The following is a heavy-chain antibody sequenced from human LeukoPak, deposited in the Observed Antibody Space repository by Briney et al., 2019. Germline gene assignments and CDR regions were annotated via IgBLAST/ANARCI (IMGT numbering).Heavy chain of an antibody. CDR2: IKEDGGEK. V-gene: IGHV3-7*01. D-gene: IGHD6-13*01. CDR3: ARDQGVAAAGTVGNFDY. CDR1: GFSFSTYW. Sequence: GGSLRLSCAASGFSFSTYWMSWVRQAPGKGLEWVANIKEDGGEKYYVDSVKGRFTISRDNAKSLLFLQMDGLRAEDTAVYYCARDQGVAAAGTVGNFDYWGQGTLVTVSS. J-gene: IGHJ4*02.